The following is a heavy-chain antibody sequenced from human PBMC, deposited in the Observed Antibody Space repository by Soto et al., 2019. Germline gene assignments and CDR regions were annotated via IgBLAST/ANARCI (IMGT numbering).Heavy chain of an antibody. CDR3: ARGMADYDFWSGPYGMDV. CDR2: IISSGRYI. V-gene: IGHV3-21*01. J-gene: IGHJ6*02. CDR1: GFTFSAYS. D-gene: IGHD3-3*01. Sequence: PGGSLRLSCAASGFTFSAYSLNWVRQAPGKGLEWVSSIISSGRYIYYDASMKGRFTISRDTANNSLFLQMTSLRADDTAVYYCARGMADYDFWSGPYGMDVWGQGTTVTVSS.